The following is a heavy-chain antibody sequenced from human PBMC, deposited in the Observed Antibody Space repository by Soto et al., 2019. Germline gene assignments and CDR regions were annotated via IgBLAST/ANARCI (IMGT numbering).Heavy chain of an antibody. CDR2: INHSGST. Sequence: SETLSLTCAVYGGSFGGYYWSWIRQPPGKGLEWIGEINHSGSTNYNPSLKSRVTISVDTSKNQFSLKLSSVTAADTAVYYCARAVRYYYYYMDVWGKGTTVTVSS. J-gene: IGHJ6*03. V-gene: IGHV4-34*01. CDR1: GGSFGGYY. CDR3: ARAVRYYYYYMDV.